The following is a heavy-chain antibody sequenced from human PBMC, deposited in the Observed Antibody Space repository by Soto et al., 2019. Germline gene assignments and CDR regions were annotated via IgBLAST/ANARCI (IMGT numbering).Heavy chain of an antibody. CDR3: ARHLAVAARYGMDV. D-gene: IGHD6-19*01. J-gene: IGHJ6*02. Sequence: PGESLKISCKASGYSFTNYWIGLVRQMHGKGLEWMGIIYPGDSDTRYSPSFQGQVTISADKSISTAYLQWSSLKASDTAMYYCARHLAVAARYGMDVWGQGTTVTVSS. CDR2: IYPGDSDT. CDR1: GYSFTNYW. V-gene: IGHV5-51*01.